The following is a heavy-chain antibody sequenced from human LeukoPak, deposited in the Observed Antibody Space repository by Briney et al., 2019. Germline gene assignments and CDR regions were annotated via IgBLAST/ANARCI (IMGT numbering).Heavy chain of an antibody. CDR1: GYTFTSYG. D-gene: IGHD4-17*01. CDR3: ARLVVNYGDYFDY. Sequence: ASLKVSCKASGYTFTSYGISWVRQAPGQGLEWVGWISAYNGNTNYTQKLQGRVTMTTDTSTSTAYMELRSLRSDDTAVYYCARLVVNYGDYFDYWGQGTLVTVSS. CDR2: ISAYNGNT. V-gene: IGHV1-18*01. J-gene: IGHJ4*02.